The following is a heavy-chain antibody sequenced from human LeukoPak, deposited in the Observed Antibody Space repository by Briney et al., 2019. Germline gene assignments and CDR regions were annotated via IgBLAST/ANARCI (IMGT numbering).Heavy chain of an antibody. J-gene: IGHJ4*02. CDR2: IYYSGST. CDR1: GGSISSGDYY. CDR3: ASSHGGSYLRGGYYFDY. V-gene: IGHV4-30-4*01. D-gene: IGHD1-26*01. Sequence: PSETLSLTCTVSGGSISSGDYYWSWIRQPPGKGLEWIGYIYYSGSTYYNPSLKSRVTISVDTSKNQFSLKLSSVTAADTAVYYCASSHGGSYLRGGYYFDYWGQGTLVTVSS.